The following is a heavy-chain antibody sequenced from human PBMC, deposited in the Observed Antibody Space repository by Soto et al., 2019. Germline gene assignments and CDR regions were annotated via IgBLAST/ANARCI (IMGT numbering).Heavy chain of an antibody. D-gene: IGHD3-10*01. CDR1: GGSISSSSYY. V-gene: IGHV4-39*01. J-gene: IGHJ5*02. Sequence: QLQLQESGPGLVKPSETLSLTCTVSGGSISSSSYYWGWIRQPPGKGLEWIGSIYYSGSTYYNPSIYGRFLLSVDTSPTQFSLKLGSVTAADTAVYYCATSLVPYYSGSGSPPGFNWFDPWGQGTLVTVSS. CDR3: ATSLVPYYSGSGSPPGFNWFDP. CDR2: IYYSGST.